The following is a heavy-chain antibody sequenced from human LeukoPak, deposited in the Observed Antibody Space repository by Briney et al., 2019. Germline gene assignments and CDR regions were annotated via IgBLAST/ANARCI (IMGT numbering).Heavy chain of an antibody. CDR2: IKQDGSEK. J-gene: IGHJ5*02. V-gene: IGHV3-7*01. CDR1: GFTFSSYW. Sequence: HPGGSLRLSCAASGFTFSSYWMSWVRQAPGKGLEWVANIKQDGSEKYYVDSVKGRFTISRDNAKNSLYLQMNSLRAEDTAVYYCARGRRDLLRLGELIRNWFDPWGQGTLVTVSS. D-gene: IGHD3-16*01. CDR3: ARGRRDLLRLGELIRNWFDP.